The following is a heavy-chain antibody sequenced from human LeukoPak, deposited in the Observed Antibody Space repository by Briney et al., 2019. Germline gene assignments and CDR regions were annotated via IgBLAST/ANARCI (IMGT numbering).Heavy chain of an antibody. Sequence: GGSLRLSCAASGFSLSSQWMSWVRQAPGKGPEWVANIKEDGSQKSYVHSVKGRFTISRDNAKNSLYLQMNSLRAEDTGVYYCARAFSWGRGTRVSVSS. CDR2: IKEDGSQK. CDR3: ARAFS. CDR1: GFSLSSQW. D-gene: IGHD3-16*01. V-gene: IGHV3-7*01. J-gene: IGHJ5*02.